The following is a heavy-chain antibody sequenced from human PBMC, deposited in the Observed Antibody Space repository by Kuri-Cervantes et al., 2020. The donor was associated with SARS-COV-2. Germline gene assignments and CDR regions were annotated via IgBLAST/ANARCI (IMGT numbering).Heavy chain of an antibody. CDR2: ISYDGNNK. J-gene: IGHJ4*02. Sequence: GESLKTYCAVSGFTFTSHAMHWVRQAPGSGLDWVALISYDGNNKFYADSVKGRFTISRDNAKNSLYLQMSSLRAEDTAVYYCARDLRLGKSLDYWGQGTLVTVSS. CDR1: GFTFTSHA. CDR3: ARDLRLGKSLDY. D-gene: IGHD7-27*01. V-gene: IGHV3-30*03.